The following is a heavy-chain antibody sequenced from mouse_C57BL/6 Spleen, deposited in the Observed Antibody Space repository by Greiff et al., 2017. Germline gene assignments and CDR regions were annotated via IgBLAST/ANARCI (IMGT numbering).Heavy chain of an antibody. CDR2: IYPGDGDT. J-gene: IGHJ4*01. V-gene: IGHV1-80*01. CDR3: ARHSNYAMDY. CDR1: GYAFSGYW. D-gene: IGHD2-5*01. Sequence: QVQLQQSGAELVKPGASVKISCKASGYAFSGYWMNWVKQRPGQGLEWIGQIYPGDGDTNYNGKFKGKATLTADKSSSTAYMQLSSLTSEDSAVYFCARHSNYAMDYWGQGTSVTVSS.